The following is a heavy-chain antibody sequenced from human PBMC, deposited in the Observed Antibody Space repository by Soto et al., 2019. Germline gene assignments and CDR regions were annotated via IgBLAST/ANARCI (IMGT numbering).Heavy chain of an antibody. CDR1: GYTFSDDY. CDR2: VDPTGETT. V-gene: IGHV1-46*04. Sequence: QVQLVQSGAEVKEPGASVTLSCKSSGYTFSDDYIHWVRQAPGQGLEWMGIVDPTGETTAYAQRLQGRVTTTSDTSTSTAYMELTTLRSEDTAVYYCARGGPVAAVVTAQNWFDTWGQGTLVTVSS. J-gene: IGHJ5*02. CDR3: ARGGPVAAVVTAQNWFDT. D-gene: IGHD2-21*02.